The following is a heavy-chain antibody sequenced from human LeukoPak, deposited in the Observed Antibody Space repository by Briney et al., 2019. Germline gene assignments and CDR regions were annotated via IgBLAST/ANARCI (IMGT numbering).Heavy chain of an antibody. Sequence: SETLSLTCAIYGGSFSDYYWSWIRQPPGKGLEWIGEINHSGSTNYNPSLKSRVTISVDTSKNQFSLKLSSVTAADTAVYYCARQPYSSGPIWFDPWGQGTLVTVSS. CDR2: INHSGST. D-gene: IGHD6-19*01. J-gene: IGHJ5*02. CDR1: GGSFSDYY. V-gene: IGHV4-34*01. CDR3: ARQPYSSGPIWFDP.